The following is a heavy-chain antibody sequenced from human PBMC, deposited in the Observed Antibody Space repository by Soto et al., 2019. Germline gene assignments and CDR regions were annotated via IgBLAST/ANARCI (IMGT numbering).Heavy chain of an antibody. CDR3: ARDVVGYCSGGSCSLLGYFDY. CDR1: GYSFNDYY. D-gene: IGHD2-15*01. Sequence: ASVKVSCKASGYSFNDYYIHWVRQAPGQGPEWMGWISAYNGNTNYAQKLQGRVTMTTDTSTSTAYMELRSLRSDDTAVYYCARDVVGYCSGGSCSLLGYFDYWGQGTLVTVSS. J-gene: IGHJ4*02. CDR2: ISAYNGNT. V-gene: IGHV1-18*04.